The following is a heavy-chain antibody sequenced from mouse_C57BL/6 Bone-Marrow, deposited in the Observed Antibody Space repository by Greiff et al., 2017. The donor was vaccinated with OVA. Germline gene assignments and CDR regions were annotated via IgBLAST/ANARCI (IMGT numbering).Heavy chain of an antibody. CDR3: ARIYYGNYIDY. Sequence: QVQLQQSGAELVKPGASVKLSCKASGYTFTSYWMHWVKQRPGQGLEWIGMIHPNSGSTNYNEKFKSKATLTVDKSSSTAYMQLSSLTSEDSAVYYCARIYYGNYIDYWGQGTTLTVSS. V-gene: IGHV1-64*01. CDR2: IHPNSGST. D-gene: IGHD2-1*01. J-gene: IGHJ2*01. CDR1: GYTFTSYW.